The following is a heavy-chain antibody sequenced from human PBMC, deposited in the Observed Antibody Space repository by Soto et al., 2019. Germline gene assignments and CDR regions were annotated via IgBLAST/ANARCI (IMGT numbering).Heavy chain of an antibody. V-gene: IGHV3-33*01. CDR3: LSDTVALRNRLRLGYFDL. D-gene: IGHD4-17*01. CDR2: IWHDGSGT. J-gene: IGHJ2*01. CDR1: GFVFTTYG. Sequence: PGGSLRLSCAASGFVFTTYGMHWVRRAPGKGLEGVGVIWHDGSGTSYADALKGRFTISRDNSKNTLFLPMDRLTVEDTSGYYCLSDTVALRNRLRLGYFDLWGRGTPVTVSS.